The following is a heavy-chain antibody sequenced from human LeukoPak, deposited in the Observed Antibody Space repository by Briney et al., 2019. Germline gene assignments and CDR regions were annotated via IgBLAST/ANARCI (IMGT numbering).Heavy chain of an antibody. V-gene: IGHV1-69*04. Sequence: SVKVSCKASGGTFSSYAISWERQAPGQGLEWMGRIIPILGIANYAQKFQGRVTITADKSTSTAYMELSSLRSEDTAVYYCARDHGYSSSPWGQGTLVTVSS. J-gene: IGHJ5*02. CDR1: GGTFSSYA. CDR2: IIPILGIA. CDR3: ARDHGYSSSP. D-gene: IGHD6-13*01.